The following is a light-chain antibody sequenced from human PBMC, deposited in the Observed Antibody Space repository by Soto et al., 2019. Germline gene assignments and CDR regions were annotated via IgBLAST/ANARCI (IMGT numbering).Light chain of an antibody. CDR2: SNS. V-gene: IGLV1-44*01. Sequence: QSVLIQPPSASGTPGQRVTVSCSGGSSNIGSYTVNWYQQLPGAAPKLLIYSNSKRPSGVPDRFSASKSGTSASLAISGLQSEDEAEYYCAAWDDSLNGYVFGPGTKLTVL. CDR3: AAWDDSLNGYV. CDR1: SSNIGSYT. J-gene: IGLJ1*01.